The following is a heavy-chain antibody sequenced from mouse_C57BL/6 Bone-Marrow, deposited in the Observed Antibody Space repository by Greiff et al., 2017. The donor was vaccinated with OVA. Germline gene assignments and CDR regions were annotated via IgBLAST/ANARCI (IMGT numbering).Heavy chain of an antibody. V-gene: IGHV1-15*01. D-gene: IGHD2-4*01. J-gene: IGHJ4*01. Sequence: VHLVESGAELVRPGASVTLSCKASGYTFTDYEMHWVKQTPVHGLEWIGAIDPETGGTAYNQKFKGKAILTADKSSSTAYMELRSLTSEDSAVYYCTRLGDYPYAMDYWGQGTSVTVSS. CDR1: GYTFTDYE. CDR2: IDPETGGT. CDR3: TRLGDYPYAMDY.